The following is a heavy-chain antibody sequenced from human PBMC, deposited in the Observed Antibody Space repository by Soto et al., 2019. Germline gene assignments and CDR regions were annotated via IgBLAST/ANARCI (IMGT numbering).Heavy chain of an antibody. D-gene: IGHD2-21*02. V-gene: IGHV3-33*01. CDR3: ARDGIDGDHDAFDI. CDR1: GFTFSYHG. J-gene: IGHJ3*02. CDR2: IWYDGSHK. Sequence: QVQLVESGGGVVQPGRSLRLSCAASGFTFSYHGMHWVRQALGKGLEWVAAIWYDGSHKYHADSVKDRFTISRDNSKNTLYLQMNSLRAEDTALYYCARDGIDGDHDAFDIWGQGTMVTVSS.